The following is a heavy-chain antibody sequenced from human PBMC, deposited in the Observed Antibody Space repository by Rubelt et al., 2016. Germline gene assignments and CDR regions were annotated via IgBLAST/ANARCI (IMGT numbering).Heavy chain of an antibody. D-gene: IGHD3-16*01. CDR1: GFTFSSYA. Sequence: RSLRLSCAASGFTFSSYAMHWVRQAPGKGLKWVAVISYDGSNKYYADSVKGRFTISRDNSKNTLYLQMNSLRAEDTAVYYCARVPYGDYVWGLLGYWGQGTLVTVSS. J-gene: IGHJ4*02. V-gene: IGHV3-30*04. CDR3: ARVPYGDYVWGLLGY. CDR2: ISYDGSNK.